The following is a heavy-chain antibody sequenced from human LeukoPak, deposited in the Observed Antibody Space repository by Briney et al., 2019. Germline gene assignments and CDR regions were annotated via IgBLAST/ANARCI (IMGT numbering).Heavy chain of an antibody. D-gene: IGHD3-10*01. CDR1: GYTFTSYG. Sequence: ASMKVSCKASGYTFTSYGISWVRQAPGQGLEWMGWISAYNGNTNYAQKLQGRVTMTTDTSTSTAYMELRSLRSDDTAVYYCARVLVSYGSGSYYNGLFDYWGQGTLVTVSS. J-gene: IGHJ4*02. CDR2: ISAYNGNT. CDR3: ARVLVSYGSGSYYNGLFDY. V-gene: IGHV1-18*01.